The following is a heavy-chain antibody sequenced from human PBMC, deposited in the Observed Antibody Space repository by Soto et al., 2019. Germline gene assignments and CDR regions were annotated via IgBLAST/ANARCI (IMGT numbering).Heavy chain of an antibody. Sequence: GGSLRLSCAASGFTFSGSAMHWVRQASGKGLEWVGRIRSKANSYATAYAASVKGRFTISRDDSKNTAYLQMNSLKTEDTAVYYCTRHDDFWSGYTSNWFDPWGQGTLVTVSS. J-gene: IGHJ5*02. D-gene: IGHD3-3*01. V-gene: IGHV3-73*01. CDR3: TRHDDFWSGYTSNWFDP. CDR1: GFTFSGSA. CDR2: IRSKANSYAT.